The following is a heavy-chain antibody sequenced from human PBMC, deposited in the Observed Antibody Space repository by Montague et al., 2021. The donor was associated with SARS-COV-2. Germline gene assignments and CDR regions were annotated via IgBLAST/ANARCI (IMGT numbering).Heavy chain of an antibody. CDR3: ARVLGSWYPFDY. Sequence: SLRLSCAASGFTFSSYGMHWVRQAPGKGLEWVAVIWYDGSNKYYADSVKGRFTISRDNSKNTLYLRMNSLRAEDTAVYYCARVLGSWYPFDYWGQGTLVTVSS. CDR2: IWYDGSNK. D-gene: IGHD6-13*01. J-gene: IGHJ4*02. CDR1: GFTFSSYG. V-gene: IGHV3-33*01.